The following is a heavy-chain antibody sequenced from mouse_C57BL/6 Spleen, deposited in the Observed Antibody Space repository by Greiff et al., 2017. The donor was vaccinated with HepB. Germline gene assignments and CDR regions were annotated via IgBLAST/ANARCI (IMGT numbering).Heavy chain of an antibody. J-gene: IGHJ2*01. Sequence: ESGPGLVKPSQSLSLTCSVTGYSITSGYYWNWIRQFPGNKLEWMGYISYDGSNNYNPSLKNRISITRDTSKNQFFLKLNSVTTEDTATYYGARLYYGSPFYFVHWGQGTTLTVSS. V-gene: IGHV3-6*01. CDR2: ISYDGSN. CDR1: GYSITSGYY. D-gene: IGHD1-1*01. CDR3: ARLYYGSPFYFVH.